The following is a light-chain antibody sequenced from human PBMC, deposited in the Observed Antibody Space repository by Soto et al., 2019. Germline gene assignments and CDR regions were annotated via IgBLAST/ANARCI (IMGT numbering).Light chain of an antibody. CDR1: KLGDKY. V-gene: IGLV3-1*01. CDR3: QAWDSGIHVV. J-gene: IGLJ2*01. Sequence: SYELTQPPSVSVSPGQTASITCSGDKLGDKYACWYQQKAGQSPVLVIYQDNKRPSGIPERFSGSNSGNTATLTISGTQAMDEADYYCQAWDSGIHVVFGGGTKVTVL. CDR2: QDN.